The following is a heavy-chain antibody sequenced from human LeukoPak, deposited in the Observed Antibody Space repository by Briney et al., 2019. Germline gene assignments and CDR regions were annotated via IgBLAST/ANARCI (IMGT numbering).Heavy chain of an antibody. CDR1: GFTFDDYA. CDR3: AKDMGDYYGMDV. V-gene: IGHV3-9*01. D-gene: IGHD1-26*01. Sequence: PGRSLRLSCAASGFTFDDYAMHWVRQAPGKGLEWVSGISWNSGSIGYADSVKGRFTISRDNAKNSLYLQMNSLRAEDTALYYCAKDMGDYYGMDVWGQGTTVIVSS. J-gene: IGHJ6*02. CDR2: ISWNSGSI.